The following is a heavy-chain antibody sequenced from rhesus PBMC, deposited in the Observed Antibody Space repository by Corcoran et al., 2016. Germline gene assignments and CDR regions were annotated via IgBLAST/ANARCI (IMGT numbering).Heavy chain of an antibody. CDR1: GYSISSGYD. D-gene: IGHD5-24*01. Sequence: QVQLQESGPGVVKPSETLSLTCAVSGYSISSGYDWSWIRQPPGKGLEWIGYIYGSSGSTNDNPSLMNRVTISKDTSKNQFSLKLSSVTAADTAVYYCARDPGTVGDYWGQGVLVTVSS. CDR3: ARDPGTVGDY. J-gene: IGHJ4*01. V-gene: IGHV4-76*01. CDR2: IYGSSGST.